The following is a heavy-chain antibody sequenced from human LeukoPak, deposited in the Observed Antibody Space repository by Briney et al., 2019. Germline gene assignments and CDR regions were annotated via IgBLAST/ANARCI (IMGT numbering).Heavy chain of an antibody. CDR2: IYYSGST. Sequence: SETLSLTCTVSGXSITNNYHWSWIRQPPGMGLEFIGYIYYSGSTNYNPSLKSRVTISMDTSKNQFSLRLTSVTAADTAVYYCARRFDSWGQGTLVTVSS. V-gene: IGHV4-59*01. CDR3: ARRFDS. CDR1: GXSITNNYH. J-gene: IGHJ4*02.